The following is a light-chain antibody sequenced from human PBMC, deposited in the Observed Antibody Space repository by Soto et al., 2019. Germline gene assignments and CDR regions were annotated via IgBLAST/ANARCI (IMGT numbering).Light chain of an antibody. CDR1: QTISSW. J-gene: IGKJ4*01. V-gene: IGKV1-5*03. CDR3: QHRAGWPPALT. Sequence: DIQMTQSPSSLSASVGDRVTITCRASQTISSWLAWYQQKPGKAPKLLIYKASTLKSGVPSRFSGIGSRTDFTLTSSSLEPEDFAVYFCQHRAGWPPALTFGGGTKVDIK. CDR2: KAS.